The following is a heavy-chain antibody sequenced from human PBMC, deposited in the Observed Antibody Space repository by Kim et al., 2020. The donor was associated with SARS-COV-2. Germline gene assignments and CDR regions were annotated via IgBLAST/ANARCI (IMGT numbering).Heavy chain of an antibody. CDR3: ARRGLSSGYYPNDY. CDR1: GYTFTSYG. Sequence: ASVKVSCKASGYTFTSYGINWVRQAPGQGLEWMGWISAYNGNANYAQKLQGRVTMTTDTSTSTAYMDLRSLRSDDTAVYYCARRGLSSGYYPNDYWGQGTLVTVSS. V-gene: IGHV1-18*04. D-gene: IGHD3-22*01. CDR2: ISAYNGNA. J-gene: IGHJ4*02.